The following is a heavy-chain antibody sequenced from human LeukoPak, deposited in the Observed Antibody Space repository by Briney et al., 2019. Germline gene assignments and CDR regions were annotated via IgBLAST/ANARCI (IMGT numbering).Heavy chain of an antibody. D-gene: IGHD6-19*01. CDR1: GFTVSSNY. V-gene: IGHV3-66*01. CDR2: IYSGGST. CDR3: ARAVAGNTYFDY. J-gene: IGHJ4*02. Sequence: PGGSLRLSCAASGFTVSSNYMSWVRQAPGKGLEWVSVIYSGGSTYYADSVKGRFTISRDNSKNTLYLQMNSLRDEDTAVYYCARAVAGNTYFDYWGQGTLVTVSS.